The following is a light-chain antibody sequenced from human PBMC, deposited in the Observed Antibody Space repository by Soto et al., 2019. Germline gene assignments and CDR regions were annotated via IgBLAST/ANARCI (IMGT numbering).Light chain of an antibody. J-gene: IGKJ1*01. Sequence: EIVLTQSPGTLSLSPGERATLSCRASQSVSSSYLAWYQQKPGQAPRLLIYGASSRATGIPDRFSGSGSGTDFTLTISRLEPEDFAVYYCQQYGSSPGTFGQGPQVEIK. CDR1: QSVSSSY. CDR2: GAS. V-gene: IGKV3-20*01. CDR3: QQYGSSPGT.